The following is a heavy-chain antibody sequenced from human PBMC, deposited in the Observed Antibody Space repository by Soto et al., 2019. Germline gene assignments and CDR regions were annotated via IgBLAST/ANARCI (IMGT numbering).Heavy chain of an antibody. CDR3: ARGISDSSGWDFDY. V-gene: IGHV1-69*06. J-gene: IGHJ4*02. CDR2: IIPMFGTA. CDR1: GCPCSTDA. D-gene: IGHD6-19*01. Sequence: VKVCCQSSGCPCSTDAMKGVRHVPGQGLEWMGGIIPMFGTANYAQKFQGRVTIIADKSTSTVYMELSSLRSEDTAVYYCARGISDSSGWDFDYWGQGTLVTVS.